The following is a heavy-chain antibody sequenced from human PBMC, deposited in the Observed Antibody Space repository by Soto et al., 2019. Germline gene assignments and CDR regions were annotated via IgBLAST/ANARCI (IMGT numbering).Heavy chain of an antibody. CDR3: ARDPRVLGYCSGGRCYPGWFDP. V-gene: IGHV4-30-4*01. D-gene: IGHD2-15*01. CDR2: IYYSGST. Sequence: SETLSLTCTVSGGSISSGDYYWSWIRQPPGKGLEWIGYIYYSGSTYYNPSLKSRVTISVDTSKNQFSLKLSSVTAADTAVYYCARDPRVLGYCSGGRCYPGWFDPWGQGTLVTVSS. CDR1: GGSISSGDYY. J-gene: IGHJ5*02.